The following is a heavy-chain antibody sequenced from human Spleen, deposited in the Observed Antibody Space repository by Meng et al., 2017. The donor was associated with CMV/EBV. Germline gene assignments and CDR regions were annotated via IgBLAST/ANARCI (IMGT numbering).Heavy chain of an antibody. J-gene: IGHJ6*02. CDR2: IFYSGNT. V-gene: IGHV4-39*07. D-gene: IGHD5-12*01. CDR1: GGSLSNSDYY. Sequence: GSLRLSCTVSGGSLSNSDYYWGWIRQPPGKGLEWIGTIFYSGNTYDNPSLSGRVTISVDTSKSQFSLKLSSVTAADTAVYYCARVGWLYGMDVWGQGTTVTVSS. CDR3: ARVGWLYGMDV.